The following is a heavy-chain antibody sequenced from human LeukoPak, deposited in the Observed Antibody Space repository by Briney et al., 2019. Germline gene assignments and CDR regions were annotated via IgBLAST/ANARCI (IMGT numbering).Heavy chain of an antibody. Sequence: GGSLRLSCAASGYRFSPYWMSWVRQTPGKGLEWVASISDGGRATYYGDSVRGRFTISRDDARNSLFLQMNGLRADDTAVYYCARDVRIAARPYYYYGMDVWGQGTTVTVSS. CDR2: ISDGGRAT. J-gene: IGHJ6*02. CDR3: ARDVRIAARPYYYYGMDV. V-gene: IGHV3-7*03. CDR1: GYRFSPYW. D-gene: IGHD6-6*01.